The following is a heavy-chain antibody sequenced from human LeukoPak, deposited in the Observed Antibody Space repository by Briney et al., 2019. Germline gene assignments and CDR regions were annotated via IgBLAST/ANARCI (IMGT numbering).Heavy chain of an antibody. J-gene: IGHJ4*02. CDR3: AKGNYDILTGLFDY. CDR1: GFIFSSYA. V-gene: IGHV3-23*01. CDR2: ISGSGGST. Sequence: GGSLRLSCAASGFIFSSYAMSWVRQAPGKGLEWVSAISGSGGSTYYADSVKGRFTISRDNSKNTLYLQMNSLRAEDTAVYYCAKGNYDILTGLFDYWGQGTLVTVSS. D-gene: IGHD3-9*01.